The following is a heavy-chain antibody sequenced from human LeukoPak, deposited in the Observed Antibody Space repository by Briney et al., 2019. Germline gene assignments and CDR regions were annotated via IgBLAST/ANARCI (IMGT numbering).Heavy chain of an antibody. Sequence: AAVKVSCKASGYTFTSYDINWVRQATEQGLEWMGRMNLKSGNTGHAQKFQGRVTMTRDTSISTAYMELSSLTSDDTAVYYCARAYGDLDYWGQGTLVTVSS. J-gene: IGHJ4*02. CDR1: GYTFTSYD. CDR2: MNLKSGNT. V-gene: IGHV1-8*01. CDR3: ARAYGDLDY. D-gene: IGHD4-17*01.